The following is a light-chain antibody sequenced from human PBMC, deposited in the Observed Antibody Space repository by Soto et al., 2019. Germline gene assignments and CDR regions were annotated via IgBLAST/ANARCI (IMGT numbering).Light chain of an antibody. CDR1: QGISNY. J-gene: IGKJ1*01. V-gene: IGKV1-27*01. CDR3: QKYNSAPRT. Sequence: DIQMTQSPSSLSASVGDRVTITCRASQGISNYLAWYQQKPGQVPKLLIYAASTLQSGVPSRFSGSGSGTDFTLTIRSLQPEDVATYYCQKYNSAPRTFGQGNKVEIK. CDR2: AAS.